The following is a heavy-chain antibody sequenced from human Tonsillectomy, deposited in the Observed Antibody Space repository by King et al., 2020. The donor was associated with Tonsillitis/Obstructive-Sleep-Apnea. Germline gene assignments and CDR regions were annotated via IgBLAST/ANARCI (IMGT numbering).Heavy chain of an antibody. D-gene: IGHD5-18*01. Sequence: VQLVESGAEVKKPGESLRISCKGSGYSFTSYWISWVRQMPGKGLEWMGRIDPSDSYVNYSPSFQGPFTISADKSISTAYLQWSSLKASDTAMYYCARIVHTAMDSDHYYGMHVWGQGTTIPVPS. CDR2: IDPSDSYV. J-gene: IGHJ6*02. V-gene: IGHV5-10-1*01. CDR3: ARIVHTAMDSDHYYGMHV. CDR1: GYSFTSYW.